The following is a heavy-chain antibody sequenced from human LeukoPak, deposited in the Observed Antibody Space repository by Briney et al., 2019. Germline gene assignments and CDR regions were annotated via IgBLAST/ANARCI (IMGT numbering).Heavy chain of an antibody. V-gene: IGHV3-23*01. Sequence: GGSLRLSCAASGITFSSYAMSWVRQAPGKGLEGVSSISGIGGSAYYADSVKGRFTISRDNSKNALYLQMNSLRAEDTAVYSCARLATVTTFSPVVYWGQGTLVTVSS. CDR1: GITFSSYA. J-gene: IGHJ4*02. CDR3: ARLATVTTFSPVVY. D-gene: IGHD4-17*01. CDR2: ISGIGGSA.